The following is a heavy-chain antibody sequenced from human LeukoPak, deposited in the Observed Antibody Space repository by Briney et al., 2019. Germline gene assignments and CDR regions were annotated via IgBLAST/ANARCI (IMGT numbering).Heavy chain of an antibody. CDR3: AKDRSESYFYFDF. D-gene: IGHD1-26*01. CDR1: GFTFSSNG. V-gene: IGHV3-30*02. CDR2: IRYGGNDE. J-gene: IGHJ4*02. Sequence: GGSLRLSCAASGFTFSSNGMHWVRQAPGKGLEWVAFIRYGGNDERYADSVKGRFTISRDNSKSTLYLQMNSLRGEDTAVYYCAKDRSESYFYFDFWGQGTLVTVSS.